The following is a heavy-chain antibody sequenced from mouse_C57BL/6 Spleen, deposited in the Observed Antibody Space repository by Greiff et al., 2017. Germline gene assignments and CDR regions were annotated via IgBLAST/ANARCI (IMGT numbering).Heavy chain of an antibody. V-gene: IGHV1-69*01. CDR1: GYTFTSYW. CDR2: IDPSDSYT. D-gene: IGHD2-12*01. Sequence: QVQLQQPGAELVMPGASVKLSCKASGYTFTSYWMHWVKQRPGQGLEWIGEIDPSDSYTNYNQKFKGKSTLTVDKSSSTAYMQLSSLTSEDSAVYYCARGRFTYYFDYWGQGTTLTVSS. CDR3: ARGRFTYYFDY. J-gene: IGHJ2*01.